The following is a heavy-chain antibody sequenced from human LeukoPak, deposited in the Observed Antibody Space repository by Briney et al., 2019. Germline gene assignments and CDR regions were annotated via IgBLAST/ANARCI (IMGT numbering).Heavy chain of an antibody. CDR3: ARSGMWFSTND. CDR1: GYTVTNYC. J-gene: IGHJ4*02. Sequence: ASVKVSCKAPGYTVTNYCMHWVRQAPGQGLEWMGMINPSTNGWTYAQKFQGRVTVTSDTSTSTVYMELSSLRSEDTAVYYCARSGMWFSTNDWGQGTLITVSS. V-gene: IGHV1-46*01. D-gene: IGHD2-21*01. CDR2: INPSTNGW.